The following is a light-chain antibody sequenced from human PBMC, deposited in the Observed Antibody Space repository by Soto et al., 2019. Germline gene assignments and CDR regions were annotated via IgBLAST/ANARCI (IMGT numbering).Light chain of an antibody. V-gene: IGLV2-14*01. CDR1: SSDVGGYNY. J-gene: IGLJ2*01. Sequence: QSALTQPASVSGSPGQSITISCTGTSSDVGGYNYVSWYQQHPGKAPKLMIYEVSNRPSGVSNRFSGSKSGNTASLTISGLQAEDEADYYCSSYTSSTHVVFGGGNTLTVL. CDR3: SSYTSSTHVV. CDR2: EVS.